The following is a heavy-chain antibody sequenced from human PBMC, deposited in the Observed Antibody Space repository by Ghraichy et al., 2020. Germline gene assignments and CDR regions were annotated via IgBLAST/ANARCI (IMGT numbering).Heavy chain of an antibody. CDR3: ARGYCSGGSCYLFDH. CDR1: GYSISSGYS. J-gene: IGHJ4*02. D-gene: IGHD2-15*01. CDR2: IHHSGIT. V-gene: IGHV4-38-2*02. Sequence: SETLSLTCTVSGYSISSGYSWGWIRQPPGKGLEWIGSIHHSGITYYNPSLRSRVTMTVDTSKNHFSLKLTSVTAADTTVYYCARGYCSGGSCYLFDHWGQGTLVTVSS.